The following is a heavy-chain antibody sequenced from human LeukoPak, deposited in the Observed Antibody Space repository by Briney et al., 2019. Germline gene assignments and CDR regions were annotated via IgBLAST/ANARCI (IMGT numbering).Heavy chain of an antibody. V-gene: IGHV3-13*01. D-gene: IGHD3-10*01. J-gene: IGHJ4*02. CDR1: RFTLSDYD. CDR3: TRGVGVDLPRGIMGSFDY. CDR2: IGALGDT. Sequence: PGGSLRLSCVASRFTLSDYDMHWVRQTTGGGLEWVSGIGALGDTHYPESVEGRFTISREDAKNSLYLQMNSLRHGHTAVYYCTRGVGVDLPRGIMGSFDYWGQGSPVTVS.